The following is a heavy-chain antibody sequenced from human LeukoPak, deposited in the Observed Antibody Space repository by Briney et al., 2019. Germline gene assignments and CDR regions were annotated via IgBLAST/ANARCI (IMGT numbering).Heavy chain of an antibody. CDR2: INHSGST. CDR3: AGVGVVVPAATPNWFDP. D-gene: IGHD2-2*02. V-gene: IGHV4-34*01. Sequence: PSETLSLTCAVYGGSFSGYYWSWIRQPPGKGLEWIGEINHSGSTNYNPSLKSRVTISVDTSKNQFSLTLSSVTAADTAVYYCAGVGVVVPAATPNWFDPWGQGTLVTVSS. J-gene: IGHJ5*02. CDR1: GGSFSGYY.